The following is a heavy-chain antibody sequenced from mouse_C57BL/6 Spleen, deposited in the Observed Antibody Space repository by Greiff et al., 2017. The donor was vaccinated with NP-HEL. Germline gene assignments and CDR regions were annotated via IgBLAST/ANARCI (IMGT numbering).Heavy chain of an antibody. Sequence: QVQLQQSDAELVKPGASVKISCKVSGYTFTDHTIHWMKQRPDQGLTWIGYIYPRDGSTKYNEKFKGQATLTSDKSSSTAYMQLNSLTSEDSAVYFCSRRSSPYAMDYWGQGTSVTVSS. D-gene: IGHD1-3*01. CDR1: GYTFTDHT. V-gene: IGHV1-78*01. J-gene: IGHJ4*01. CDR3: SRRSSPYAMDY. CDR2: IYPRDGST.